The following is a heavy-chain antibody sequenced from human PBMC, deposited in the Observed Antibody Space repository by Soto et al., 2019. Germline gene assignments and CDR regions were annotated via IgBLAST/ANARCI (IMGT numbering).Heavy chain of an antibody. CDR1: RYIFTAYF. CDR2: INPNNGAT. J-gene: IGHJ5*02. CDR3: ASHDPGARFDP. Sequence: QVQLVQSGAEVKKPGASVKVSCKAPRYIFTAYFMHWVRQAPGQGLEWMGWINPNNGATHYGLSFQGRVTMTRDTSISTSYIELSSLISDDTAVYYCASHDPGARFDPWGQGTMVIVSS. D-gene: IGHD1-1*01. V-gene: IGHV1-2*02.